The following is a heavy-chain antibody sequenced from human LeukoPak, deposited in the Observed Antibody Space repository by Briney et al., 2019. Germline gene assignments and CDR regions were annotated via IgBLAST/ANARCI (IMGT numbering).Heavy chain of an antibody. CDR2: ISSTSSYI. V-gene: IGHV3-21*01. Sequence: PGGSLRLSCAASGFTFSSYTMNWVRQAPGKGLEWVSSISSTSSYIYYADSVKGRFTISRDNAKNSLYLQMNSLRAEDTAVYYCARERVGATLFLGDAFDIWGQGTMVTVSS. CDR1: GFTFSSYT. J-gene: IGHJ3*02. CDR3: ARERVGATLFLGDAFDI. D-gene: IGHD1-26*01.